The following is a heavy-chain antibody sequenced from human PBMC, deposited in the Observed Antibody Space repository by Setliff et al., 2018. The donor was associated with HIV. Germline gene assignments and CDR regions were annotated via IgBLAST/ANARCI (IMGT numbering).Heavy chain of an antibody. D-gene: IGHD1-20*01. CDR1: GGSISSSY. Sequence: SETLSLTCTVSGGSISSSYWSWIRQPPGKGLEWIGYIYYSGSTYYNPSLKSRVTISVDTSKNQFSLKLSSVTAADTAVYYCARDHNGARRDYYYYYMDVWGKGTTVTVSS. CDR2: IYYSGST. CDR3: ARDHNGARRDYYYYYMDV. J-gene: IGHJ6*03. V-gene: IGHV4-59*01.